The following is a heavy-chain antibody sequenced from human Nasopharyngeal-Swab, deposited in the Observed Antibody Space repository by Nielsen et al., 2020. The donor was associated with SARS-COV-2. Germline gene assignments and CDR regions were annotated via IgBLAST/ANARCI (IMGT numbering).Heavy chain of an antibody. CDR3: AKTHESNSWSGAFDI. J-gene: IGHJ3*02. D-gene: IGHD6-13*01. V-gene: IGHV3-30*18. CDR1: GFTFSSYS. Sequence: GESLKISCAASGFTFSSYSMNWVRQAPGKGLEWVAVISYDGSNKYYADSVKGRFTISRDNSKNTLYLQMNSLRAEDTAVYYCAKTHESNSWSGAFDIWGQGTMVTVSS. CDR2: ISYDGSNK.